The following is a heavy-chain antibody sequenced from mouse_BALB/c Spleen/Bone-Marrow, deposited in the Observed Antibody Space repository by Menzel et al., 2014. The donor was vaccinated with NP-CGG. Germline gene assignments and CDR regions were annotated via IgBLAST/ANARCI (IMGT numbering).Heavy chain of an antibody. CDR3: VRVYFDDYEAWFAY. CDR1: GFTFTDYY. J-gene: IGHJ3*01. Sequence: EVQRVESGGGLVQPGGSLRLSCATSGFTFTDYYMSWVRQPPGKALEWLGFISDKANGYTTEYSASVKGRFTISRDNSQSILFLQMNTLRTEDSAIYYCVRVYFDDYEAWFAYWGQGTLVTVSA. D-gene: IGHD2-13*01. CDR2: ISDKANGYTT. V-gene: IGHV7-3*02.